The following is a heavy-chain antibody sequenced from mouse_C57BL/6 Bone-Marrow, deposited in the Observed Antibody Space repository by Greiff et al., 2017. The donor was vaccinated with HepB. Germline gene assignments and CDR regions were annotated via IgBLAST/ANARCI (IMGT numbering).Heavy chain of an antibody. Sequence: DVKLVESEGGLVQPGSSMKLSCTASGFTFSDYYMAWVRQVPEKGLEWVANINYDGSSTYYLDSLKSRFIISRDNAKNILYLQMSSLKSEDTATYYCARDHHYYGSSYWYFDVWGTGTTVTVSS. CDR2: INYDGSST. D-gene: IGHD1-1*01. V-gene: IGHV5-16*01. J-gene: IGHJ1*03. CDR1: GFTFSDYY. CDR3: ARDHHYYGSSYWYFDV.